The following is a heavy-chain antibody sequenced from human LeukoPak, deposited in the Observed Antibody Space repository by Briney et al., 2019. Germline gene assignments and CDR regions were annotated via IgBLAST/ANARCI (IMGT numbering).Heavy chain of an antibody. CDR2: VSNSGYNT. J-gene: IGHJ4*02. V-gene: IGHV3-23*01. Sequence: GRSLRLSCAASGFSVTSCAMSWCRQAPGKGLHCASTVSNSGYNTWYADSVKGRFTISRDISQNTLHLQMSSLRAEDTALYYCARHDGSSFIYYIDHWGQGALVTVSS. CDR3: ARHDGSSFIYYIDH. CDR1: GFSVTSCA. D-gene: IGHD1-26*01.